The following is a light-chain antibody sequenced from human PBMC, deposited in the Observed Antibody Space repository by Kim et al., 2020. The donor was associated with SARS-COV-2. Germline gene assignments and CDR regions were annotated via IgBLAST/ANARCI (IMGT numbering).Light chain of an antibody. Sequence: DIQMTQSPSSLSASVGDRVTITCRASQSIRSYLDWYQQKPGQSPKLLIYRVFSLESGVPSRFSGSGSGTDFTLTISSLQPEDFAAYYCQQSYSTPITFGQGTRLEIK. CDR2: RVF. J-gene: IGKJ5*01. CDR1: QSIRSY. CDR3: QQSYSTPIT. V-gene: IGKV1-39*01.